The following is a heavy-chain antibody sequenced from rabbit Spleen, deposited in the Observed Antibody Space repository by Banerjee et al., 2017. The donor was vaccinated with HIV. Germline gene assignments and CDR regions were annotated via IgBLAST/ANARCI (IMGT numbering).Heavy chain of an antibody. D-gene: IGHD1-1*01. CDR2: IDTNDGDT. V-gene: IGHV1S40*01. Sequence: VESGGGLVQPGASLTLTCTASGFSFSSSYDMCWVRQAPGKGLEWIACIDTNDGDTDYANWPKGRFTISKTSSTTVTLQMTSLTAADTATYFCARNYVNAFDPWGQGTLVTVS. CDR3: ARNYVNAFDP. J-gene: IGHJ2*01. CDR1: GFSFSSSYD.